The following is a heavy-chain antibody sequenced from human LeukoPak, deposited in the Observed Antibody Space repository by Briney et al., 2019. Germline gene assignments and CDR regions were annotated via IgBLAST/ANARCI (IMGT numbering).Heavy chain of an antibody. J-gene: IGHJ4*02. CDR1: GGTFSSYA. V-gene: IGHV1-69*05. Sequence: ASVKVSCKASGGTFSSYAISGVRQAPGQGLEWMGGITPIFGTANYAQKFQGRVTITTDESTSTAYMELSSLRSEDTAVYYCANLLDYWGQGTLVTVSS. CDR3: ANLLDY. CDR2: ITPIFGTA.